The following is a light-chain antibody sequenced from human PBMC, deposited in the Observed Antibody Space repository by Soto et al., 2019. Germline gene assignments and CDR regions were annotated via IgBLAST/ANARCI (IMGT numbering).Light chain of an antibody. CDR3: QQYNDWPWT. Sequence: EILMTQSPATLSVSPGERATLSCRASQSVSSNLAWYQQKPDQAPRLLIYAASTRATGIPVRFSGSGSGTEFTLTISSLHSEDFAVYSCQQYNDWPWTFGQGTKVEI. J-gene: IGKJ1*01. V-gene: IGKV3-15*01. CDR2: AAS. CDR1: QSVSSN.